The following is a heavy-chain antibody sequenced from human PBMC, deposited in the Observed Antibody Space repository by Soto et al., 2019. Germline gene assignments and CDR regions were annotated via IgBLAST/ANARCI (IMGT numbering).Heavy chain of an antibody. CDR1: GFTALSYA. Sequence: QVRLIQSGPEMMQPGASVRVSCTASGFTALSYAFHWVRQAPGQGPEWLGWLNGGVDGTSYSQRLQGRVTISRDTSANTVYLEVNSLTSEDTAVYYCAREVKGVTSFDYWGQRTLVTASS. J-gene: IGHJ4*02. CDR3: AREVKGVTSFDY. D-gene: IGHD3-10*01. CDR2: LNGGVDGT. V-gene: IGHV1-3*01.